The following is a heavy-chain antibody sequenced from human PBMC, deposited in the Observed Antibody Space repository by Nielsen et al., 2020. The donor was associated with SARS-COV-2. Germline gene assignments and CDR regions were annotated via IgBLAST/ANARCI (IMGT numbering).Heavy chain of an antibody. D-gene: IGHD4-23*01. CDR3: ARHDYGGNSPIDS. J-gene: IGHJ4*02. V-gene: IGHV1-46*01. Sequence: SVKVSCKASGYTFTSYYLHWVRQAPGQGLEWMGIINPSGGNTRYAQNFQGRVTMTSDTSTNTVYMELSSLRSEDTAVYYCARHDYGGNSPIDSWGQGTLLTVSS. CDR2: INPSGGNT. CDR1: GYTFTSYY.